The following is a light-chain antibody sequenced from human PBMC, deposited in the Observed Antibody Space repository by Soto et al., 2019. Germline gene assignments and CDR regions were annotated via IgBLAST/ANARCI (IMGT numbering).Light chain of an antibody. J-gene: IGKJ4*01. CDR2: KAS. V-gene: IGKV1-5*03. CDR1: QSISTW. CDR3: QQYNTSSLT. Sequence: DIQMTQSPSTLSASVGDRVTITCRASQSISTWLAWYQQKPGKAPKLLIYKASSLESGVPSRFSGSGSGTEFALTISSLQPDDFATYYCQQYNTSSLTFGGGPKVDIK.